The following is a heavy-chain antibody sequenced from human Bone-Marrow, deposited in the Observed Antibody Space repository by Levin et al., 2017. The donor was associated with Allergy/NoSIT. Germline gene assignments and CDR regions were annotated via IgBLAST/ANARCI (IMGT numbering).Heavy chain of an antibody. J-gene: IGHJ4*02. CDR2: IAIAGDT. V-gene: IGHV3-13*01. D-gene: IGHD6-19*01. Sequence: GGSLRLSCAASGFTISSYDIHWVRQATGKGLEWVSAIAIAGDTFYQGSVKGRFTISREIADNSLYLQMNSLSAGDRAVYYCVSAGYGSGCSYFDSWGQGILVTVSS. CDR1: GFTISSYD. CDR3: VSAGYGSGCSYFDS.